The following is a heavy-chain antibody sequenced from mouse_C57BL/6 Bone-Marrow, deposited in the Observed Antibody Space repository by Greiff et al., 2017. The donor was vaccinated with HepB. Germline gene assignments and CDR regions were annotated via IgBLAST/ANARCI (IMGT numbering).Heavy chain of an antibody. V-gene: IGHV1-15*01. CDR2: IDPETGGT. CDR3: TREGITTAAY. J-gene: IGHJ3*01. D-gene: IGHD1-2*01. Sequence: SGAELVRPGASVTLSCKASGYTFTDYEMHWVKQTPVHGLEWIGAIDPETGGTAYNQKFKSKAILTADKSSSTAYMELRSLTSEDSAVYYCTREGITTAAYWGQGTLVTVSA. CDR1: GYTFTDYE.